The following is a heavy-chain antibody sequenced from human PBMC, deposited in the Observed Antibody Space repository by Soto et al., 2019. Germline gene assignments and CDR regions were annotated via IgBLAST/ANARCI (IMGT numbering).Heavy chain of an antibody. CDR1: GYTFTSYG. Sequence: QVQLVQSGAEVKKPGASVKVSCKASGYTFTSYGISWVRQAPGQGLEWMGWISAYNGNTNYAQKLQGRVTRTTDTSTSTAYMELRSLRSDDTAVYYCARGRIAAADEKYYYYYGMDVWGQGTTVTVSS. V-gene: IGHV1-18*01. J-gene: IGHJ6*02. CDR3: ARGRIAAADEKYYYYYGMDV. D-gene: IGHD6-13*01. CDR2: ISAYNGNT.